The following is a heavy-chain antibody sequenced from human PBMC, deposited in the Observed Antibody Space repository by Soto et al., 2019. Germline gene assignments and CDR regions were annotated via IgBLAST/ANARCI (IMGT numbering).Heavy chain of an antibody. Sequence: PGESLKISCKGSGYSFTSYWISWVRQMPGKGLEWMGRIDPSDSYTNYSPSFQGHVTISADKSISTAYLQWSSLKASDTAMYYCASPRDYYDSSGSFDYWGQGTLVTVSS. CDR1: GYSFTSYW. V-gene: IGHV5-10-1*01. CDR3: ASPRDYYDSSGSFDY. CDR2: IDPSDSYT. D-gene: IGHD3-22*01. J-gene: IGHJ4*02.